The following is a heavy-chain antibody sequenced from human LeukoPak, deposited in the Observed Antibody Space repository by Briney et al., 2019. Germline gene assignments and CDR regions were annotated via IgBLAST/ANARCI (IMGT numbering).Heavy chain of an antibody. CDR3: AKNSELGMRSLFDY. D-gene: IGHD7-27*01. CDR2: ISGSGGST. CDR1: GFTFSSYA. Sequence: PGGSLRLSCAASGFTFSSYAMSWVRQAPGKGLEWVSAISGSGGSTYYAGSVKGRFTISRDNSKNTLYLQMNSLRAEDTAVYYCAKNSELGMRSLFDYWGQGTLVTVSS. V-gene: IGHV3-23*01. J-gene: IGHJ4*02.